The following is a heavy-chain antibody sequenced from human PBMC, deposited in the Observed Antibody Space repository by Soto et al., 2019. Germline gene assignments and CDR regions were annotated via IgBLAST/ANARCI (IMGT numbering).Heavy chain of an antibody. Sequence: GGSLRLSCAASEFTFRGYWMHWVRQSPGKGLVWVSRISGDGSSTNYADSVKGRFTISRDNAKNTVYLQIDSLRAEDTAVYYCARSLPGTYGAFDLWGQGTVVTVSS. CDR3: ARSLPGTYGAFDL. J-gene: IGHJ3*01. CDR2: ISGDGSST. CDR1: EFTFRGYW. D-gene: IGHD1-7*01. V-gene: IGHV3-74*01.